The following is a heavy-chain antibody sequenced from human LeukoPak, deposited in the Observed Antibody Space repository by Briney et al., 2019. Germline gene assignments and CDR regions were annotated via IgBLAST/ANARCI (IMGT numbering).Heavy chain of an antibody. Sequence: ASVKVSCKASGYTFTGYYMHWVRQAPGQGLEWMGWINPNSGGTNYAQKFQGRVTMTRDTSISTAYMELSRLRSDDTAVYYCATGIVVVPAAMMLFDYWGQGTLVTASS. D-gene: IGHD2-2*01. CDR1: GYTFTGYY. V-gene: IGHV1-2*02. CDR2: INPNSGGT. J-gene: IGHJ4*02. CDR3: ATGIVVVPAAMMLFDY.